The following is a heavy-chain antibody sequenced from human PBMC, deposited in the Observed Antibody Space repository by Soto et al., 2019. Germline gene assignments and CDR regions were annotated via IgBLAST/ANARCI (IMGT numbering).Heavy chain of an antibody. D-gene: IGHD1-7*01. CDR2: IIPIFGTA. J-gene: IGHJ6*02. Sequence: SVKVSCNASGGTFSSYAISWVRQAPGQGLEWMGGIIPIFGTANYAQKFQGRVTITADESTSTAYMELSSLRSEDTAVYYCARGGNWNYVPYPTPYGMDVWGQGTTVTVSS. V-gene: IGHV1-69*13. CDR1: GGTFSSYA. CDR3: ARGGNWNYVPYPTPYGMDV.